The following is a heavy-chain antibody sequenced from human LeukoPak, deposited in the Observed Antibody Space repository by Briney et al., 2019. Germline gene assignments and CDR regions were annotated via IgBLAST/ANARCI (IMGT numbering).Heavy chain of an antibody. CDR1: GFTFISYV. CDR3: AKGGYCSSTSCYVGWFDP. V-gene: IGHV3-23*01. Sequence: GSLRLSCAASGFTFISYVMNWVRQALGKGLEWVSVISGGGGSTYYADSVKGRFTISRDNSKNTLFLQMNSLRAEDTAVYYCAKGGYCSSTSCYVGWFDPWGQGTLVTVSS. D-gene: IGHD2-2*01. CDR2: ISGGGGST. J-gene: IGHJ5*02.